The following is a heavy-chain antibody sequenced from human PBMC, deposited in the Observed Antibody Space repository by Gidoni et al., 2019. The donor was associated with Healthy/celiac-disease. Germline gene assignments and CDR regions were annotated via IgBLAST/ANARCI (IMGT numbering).Heavy chain of an antibody. CDR2: ISGSGGST. J-gene: IGHJ2*01. Sequence: EVQLLESGGGLVKAGGALRLSCAASGFTCSSYAMSWVRQAPGKGLELVSAISGSGGSTYDADSVKGRFTTSRDNSQNTLYLQMNSLRAEDTAVYYCAKGTSEWLLPHWYFDLWGRGTLVTVSS. V-gene: IGHV3-23*01. CDR3: AKGTSEWLLPHWYFDL. D-gene: IGHD3-3*01. CDR1: GFTCSSYA.